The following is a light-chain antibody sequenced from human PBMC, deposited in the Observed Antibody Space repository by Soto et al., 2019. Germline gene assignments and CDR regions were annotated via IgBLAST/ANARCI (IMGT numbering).Light chain of an antibody. CDR3: RQYNNWPPGIT. J-gene: IGKJ5*01. CDR1: QSVTSNY. V-gene: IGKV3-20*01. CDR2: GAS. Sequence: NELTQVPGSMSVSPGERATLYCRASQSVTSNYLAWYQQKPGQAPRLLIYGASNRATGIPDRFSGSGSETDFTLTISRLEPEEFAVYYCRQYNNWPPGITSAHGTRLEIK.